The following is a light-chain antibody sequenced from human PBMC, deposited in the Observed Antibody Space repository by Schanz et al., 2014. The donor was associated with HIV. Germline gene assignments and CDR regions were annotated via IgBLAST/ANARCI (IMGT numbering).Light chain of an antibody. J-gene: IGLJ2*01. CDR3: QSYDSSHHVI. V-gene: IGLV6-57*04. CDR1: SGYIANNY. CDR2: EDN. Sequence: NFMLTQPHSVSESPGKTVTISCTRSSGYIANNYVQWYQQRPGSGPTTVIYEDNQRPSGVPDRFSGSIDSSSNSASLTISGLKTEDEADYYCQSYDSSHHVIFGGGTKLTVL.